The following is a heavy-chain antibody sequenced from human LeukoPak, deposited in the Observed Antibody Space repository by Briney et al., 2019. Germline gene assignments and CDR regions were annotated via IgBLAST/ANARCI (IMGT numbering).Heavy chain of an antibody. J-gene: IGHJ4*02. CDR2: ISYDGSTK. Sequence: GGSLRLSCTASGFTFSTYGMHWVRQAPGKGLEWVTLISYDGSTKYYSDSVKGRFTLSRDNGKNSVYLQMNSLRVEDTAVYYCARDLGWLLLDYWGQGTLVTVSS. D-gene: IGHD1-26*01. CDR3: ARDLGWLLLDY. CDR1: GFTFSTYG. V-gene: IGHV3-30*03.